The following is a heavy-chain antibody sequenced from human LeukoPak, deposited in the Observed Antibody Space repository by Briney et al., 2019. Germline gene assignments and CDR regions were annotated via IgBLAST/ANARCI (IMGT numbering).Heavy chain of an antibody. V-gene: IGHV3-20*04. CDR2: IIWVGGST. CDR1: GFTFADYG. D-gene: IGHD1-26*01. Sequence: GGSLRLSCAASGFTFADYGTSWVRHAPGKGLGWVSGIIWVGGSTGYADSVKGRFTIPGDNAKNSLYLQMNSLRAEDTAVYYCARDPYSGGYGDYYYCYMDLWGQGTTVTISS. J-gene: IGHJ6*03. CDR3: ARDPYSGGYGDYYYCYMDL.